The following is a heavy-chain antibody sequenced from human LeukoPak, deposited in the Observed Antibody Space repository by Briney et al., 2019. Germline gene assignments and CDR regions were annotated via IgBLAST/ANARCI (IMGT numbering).Heavy chain of an antibody. V-gene: IGHV3-30-3*01. D-gene: IGHD5-24*01. J-gene: IGHJ4*02. CDR1: GFTFSSYA. Sequence: GGSLRLSCAASGFTFSSYAMHWVRQAPGKGLEWVAVISYDGSNKYYADSVKGRFTISRDNSKNTLYLQMNSLRAEDTAVYYCAKADDPYYVEMATISYFDYWGQGTLVTVSS. CDR2: ISYDGSNK. CDR3: AKADDPYYVEMATISYFDY.